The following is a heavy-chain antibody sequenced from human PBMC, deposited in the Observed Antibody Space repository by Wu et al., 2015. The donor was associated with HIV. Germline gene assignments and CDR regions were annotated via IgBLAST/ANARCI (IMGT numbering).Heavy chain of an antibody. V-gene: IGHV1-18*01. J-gene: IGHJ6*01. CDR3: ARDSIVVVPAATRVGYGMDV. CDR1: GYTFSSST. Sequence: QVQLVQSGAEVKKPGASVKVSCKASGYTFSSSTITWVRQAPGQGLQWMGWISAYNGNTNYAQNLQGRVTMTTDTSTSTAYMELRRLRSDDTAVYYCARDSIVVVPAATRVGYGMDV. D-gene: IGHD2-2*01. CDR2: ISAYNGNT.